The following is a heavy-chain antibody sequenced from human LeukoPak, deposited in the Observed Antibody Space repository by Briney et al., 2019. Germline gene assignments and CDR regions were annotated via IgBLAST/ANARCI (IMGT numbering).Heavy chain of an antibody. CDR3: AKDPHYCSSTSCYTTYYFDY. J-gene: IGHJ4*02. D-gene: IGHD2-2*02. CDR1: GFTFSSYA. V-gene: IGHV3-23*01. CDR2: ISGSGGST. Sequence: LGGSLRLSCAASGFTFSSYAMSWVRQAPGKGLEWVSAISGSGGSTYYADSVKGRFTISRDNSKNTLYLQMNSLRAEDTAVYYCAKDPHYCSSTSCYTTYYFDYWGQGTLVTVSS.